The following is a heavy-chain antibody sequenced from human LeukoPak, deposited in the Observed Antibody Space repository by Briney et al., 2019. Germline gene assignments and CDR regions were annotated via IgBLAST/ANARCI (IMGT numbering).Heavy chain of an antibody. Sequence: GGSLRLSCAASGFTFSSYWMSWVRQAPGKGLEWVSNIKQDGSEKYYVDSVKGRFTISRDNAKNSLYLQMNSLRAEDTAVYYCARWTDWNHERDFDYWGQGTLVTVSS. CDR2: IKQDGSEK. CDR1: GFTFSSYW. V-gene: IGHV3-7*01. J-gene: IGHJ4*02. CDR3: ARWTDWNHERDFDY. D-gene: IGHD1-1*01.